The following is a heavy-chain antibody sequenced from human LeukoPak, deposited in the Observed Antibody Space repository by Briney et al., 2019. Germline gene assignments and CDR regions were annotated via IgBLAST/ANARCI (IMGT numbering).Heavy chain of an antibody. CDR2: MNPNSGNT. J-gene: IGHJ6*02. Sequence: ASVKVSCKASGYTFTSYDINWVRQATGQGLEWMGWMNPNSGNTGYAQKFQGRVTMTRNTSISTAYMELRSLRSEDTAVYYCARREVLRFLEWSGDYYYGMDVWAKGPRSPSP. CDR3: ARREVLRFLEWSGDYYYGMDV. CDR1: GYTFTSYD. D-gene: IGHD3-3*01. V-gene: IGHV1-8*01.